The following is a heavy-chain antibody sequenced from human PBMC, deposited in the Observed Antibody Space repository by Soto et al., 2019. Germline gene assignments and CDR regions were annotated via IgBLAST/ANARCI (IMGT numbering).Heavy chain of an antibody. CDR3: ARLGFSYGFGGHFDY. V-gene: IGHV4-31*03. Sequence: QVQLQESGPGLVKPSQTLSLTCTVSGGSISSGGYHWSWIRQHPGKGLEWIGYIYNSGSTYYNPSLKSRVTISVDTSKTQFSLKLSSVTAADTAVYYCARLGFSYGFGGHFDYWGQGTLVTVSS. J-gene: IGHJ4*02. CDR2: IYNSGST. D-gene: IGHD3-10*01. CDR1: GGSISSGGYH.